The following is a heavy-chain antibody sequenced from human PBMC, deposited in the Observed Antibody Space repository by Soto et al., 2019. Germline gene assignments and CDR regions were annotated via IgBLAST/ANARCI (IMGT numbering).Heavy chain of an antibody. J-gene: IGHJ4*01. V-gene: IGHV4-31*03. Sequence: TLSLPCTVSFGSISSGGYYWSCIRQHPGKGLEWIGYIYYGGSTYYNPSVKSRATISGDTSKNQFSLKLSSVTAADTAVYYCAREGYYYENSGQNAYDYWGQGILVTVSS. CDR3: AREGYYYENSGQNAYDY. CDR1: FGSISSGGYY. D-gene: IGHD3-22*01. CDR2: IYYGGST.